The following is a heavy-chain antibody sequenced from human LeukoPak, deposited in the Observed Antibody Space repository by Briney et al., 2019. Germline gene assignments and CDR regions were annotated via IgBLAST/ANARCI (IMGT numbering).Heavy chain of an antibody. D-gene: IGHD3-10*01. V-gene: IGHV1-18*01. J-gene: IGHJ4*02. CDR3: ARDWQTPMVYGSGSTPPLY. CDR2: ISAYNGNT. Sequence: ASVKVSCKASGYTFTSYGISWVRQAPGQGLEWMGWISAYNGNTNYAQKLQGRVTMTTDTSTSTAYMELRSLRSDDTAVYYCARDWQTPMVYGSGSTPPLYWGQGPLVTVSS. CDR1: GYTFTSYG.